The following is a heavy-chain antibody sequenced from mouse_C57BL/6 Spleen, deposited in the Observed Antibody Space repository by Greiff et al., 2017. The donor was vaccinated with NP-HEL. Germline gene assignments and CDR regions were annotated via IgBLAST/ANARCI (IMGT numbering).Heavy chain of an antibody. CDR1: GFTFSSYA. D-gene: IGHD2-5*01. Sequence: EVKLVESGGGLVKPGGSLKLSCAASGFTFSSYAMSWVRQTPEKRLEWVATISDGGSYTYYPDNVKGRFTISRDNAKNNLYLQMSHLKSEDTAMYYCARWGSNSFAYWGQGTLVTVSA. V-gene: IGHV5-4*03. J-gene: IGHJ3*01. CDR2: ISDGGSYT. CDR3: ARWGSNSFAY.